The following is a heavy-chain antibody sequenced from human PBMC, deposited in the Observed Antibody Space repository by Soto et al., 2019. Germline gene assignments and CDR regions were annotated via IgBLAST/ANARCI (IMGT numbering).Heavy chain of an antibody. Sequence: PSETLSLTCAVCGGSFSGYYWSWIRQPPGKGLEWIGEINHSGSTNYNPSLKSRVTISVDTSKNQFSLKLSSVTAADTAVYYCARVSRERSGSYYVWWFDPWGQGTLVTVSS. J-gene: IGHJ5*02. D-gene: IGHD3-10*01. CDR3: ARVSRERSGSYYVWWFDP. CDR2: INHSGST. V-gene: IGHV4-34*01. CDR1: GGSFSGYY.